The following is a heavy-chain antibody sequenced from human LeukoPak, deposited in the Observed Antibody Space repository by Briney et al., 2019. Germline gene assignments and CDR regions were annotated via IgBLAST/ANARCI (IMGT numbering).Heavy chain of an antibody. CDR3: AVSDDYYGSGSFDY. J-gene: IGHJ4*02. V-gene: IGHV3-23*01. Sequence: RGSLRLSCVVSGFTFSSYAIHWGRQAPGKGLEWVSGTSGNGGSTYYADSVKGRFTISRDNSKNTLYLQMISLRAEDTAVYYCAVSDDYYGSGSFDYWGQGTLVTVSS. CDR2: TSGNGGST. D-gene: IGHD3-10*01. CDR1: GFTFSSYA.